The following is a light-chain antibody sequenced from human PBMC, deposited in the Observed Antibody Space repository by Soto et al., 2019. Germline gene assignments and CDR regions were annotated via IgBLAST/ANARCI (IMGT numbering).Light chain of an antibody. Sequence: QSVLTQPASVSGSPGQSITISCTGTSSDIGNYDFVSWYQQVPGTAPKAMIYEVSSRPSGVSNRFSGSKSGNTASLTISGLQAEDEAYYYCTSYTTSTSCILFGAGTKGTVL. CDR3: TSYTTSTSCIL. CDR2: EVS. V-gene: IGLV2-14*01. CDR1: SSDIGNYDF. J-gene: IGLJ3*02.